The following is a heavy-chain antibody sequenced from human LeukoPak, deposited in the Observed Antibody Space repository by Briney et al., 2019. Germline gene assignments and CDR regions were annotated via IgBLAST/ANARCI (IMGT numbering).Heavy chain of an antibody. V-gene: IGHV3-21*01. Sequence: GGSLRLSCAASGFTFSSYSMNWARQAPGKGLEWVSSISSSSSYIYYADSVKGRFTISRDNAKNSLYLQMNSLRAEDTAVYYCARDSYSGYGDDAFDIWGQGTMVTVSS. CDR1: GFTFSSYS. J-gene: IGHJ3*02. CDR2: ISSSSSYI. D-gene: IGHD5-12*01. CDR3: ARDSYSGYGDDAFDI.